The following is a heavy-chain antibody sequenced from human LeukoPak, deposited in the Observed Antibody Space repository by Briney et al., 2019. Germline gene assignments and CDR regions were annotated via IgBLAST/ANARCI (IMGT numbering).Heavy chain of an antibody. CDR3: ARDGGGFDY. V-gene: IGHV3-23*01. J-gene: IGHJ4*02. Sequence: GGSLRLSCAASGFTFSSYAMSWVRQAPGKGLEWVSTIGDTTYYADSVKGRFTISRDNSKNTLYLEMKSLRAEDTAAYYCARDGGGFDYWGQGILVTVSS. D-gene: IGHD2-15*01. CDR2: IGDTT. CDR1: GFTFSSYA.